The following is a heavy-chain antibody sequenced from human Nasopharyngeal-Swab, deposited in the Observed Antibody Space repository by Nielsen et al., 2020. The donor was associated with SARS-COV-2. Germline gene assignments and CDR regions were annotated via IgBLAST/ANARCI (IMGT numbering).Heavy chain of an antibody. CDR2: IGTAGDP. CDR1: GFTFSCYD. Sequence: GESLKISCAASGFTFSCYDMHWVRQATGKGLEWVSVIGTAGDPYYPGSVKGRFTVSRENAKNSLYVQMNSLRAGDTALYYCASYGEWQQLVHPSDSWGQGTLVTVSS. D-gene: IGHD6-13*01. J-gene: IGHJ4*02. V-gene: IGHV3-13*05. CDR3: ASYGEWQQLVHPSDS.